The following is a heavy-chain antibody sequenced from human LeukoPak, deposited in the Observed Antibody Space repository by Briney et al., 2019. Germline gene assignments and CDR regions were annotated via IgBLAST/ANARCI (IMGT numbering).Heavy chain of an antibody. J-gene: IGHJ1*01. CDR1: GFTLSSYG. V-gene: IGHV3-30*18. CDR3: AKLTHSSGWYGAEYFQH. CDR2: ISYDGSNK. Sequence: GRSLRLSCAASGFTLSSYGMHWVRQAPGKGLEWVAVISYDGSNKYYADSVKGRFTISRDNSKNTLYLQMNSLRAEDTAVYYCAKLTHSSGWYGAEYFQHWGQGTLVTVSS. D-gene: IGHD6-19*01.